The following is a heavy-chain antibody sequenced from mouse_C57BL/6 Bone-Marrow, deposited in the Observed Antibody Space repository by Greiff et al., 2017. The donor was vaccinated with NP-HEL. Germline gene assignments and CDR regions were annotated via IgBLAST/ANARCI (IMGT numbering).Heavy chain of an antibody. Sequence: VQLQQPGAELVKPGASVKLSCKASGYTFTSYWMHWVKQRPGQGLEWIGMIHPNSGSTNYNEKFKSKATLTVDKSSSTAYMQLSSLTSEDSAVYYCARFYYYGSSYEGFAYWGQGTLVTVSA. CDR2: IHPNSGST. CDR3: ARFYYYGSSYEGFAY. CDR1: GYTFTSYW. V-gene: IGHV1-64*01. D-gene: IGHD1-1*01. J-gene: IGHJ3*01.